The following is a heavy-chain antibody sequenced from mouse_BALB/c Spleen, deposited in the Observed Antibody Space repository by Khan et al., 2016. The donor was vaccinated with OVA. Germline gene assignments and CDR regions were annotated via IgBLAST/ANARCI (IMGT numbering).Heavy chain of an antibody. CDR3: ARLEDI. CDR2: IWPGGGT. D-gene: IGHD1-3*01. CDR1: GFSLTSYG. V-gene: IGHV2-9*02. J-gene: IGHJ2*01. Sequence: QVQLKQSGPGLVAPSQSLSITCTVSGFSLTSYGVHWVGQPPGKGLEWLGVIWPGGGTNNNSALLSSLTLRKDNSKSQVFLKMNSLQTDDTAMYYCARLEDIWGQGTTLTVSS.